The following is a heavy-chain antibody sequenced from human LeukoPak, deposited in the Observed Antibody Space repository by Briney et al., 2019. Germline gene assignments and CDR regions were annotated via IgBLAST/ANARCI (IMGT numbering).Heavy chain of an antibody. D-gene: IGHD6-13*01. CDR1: GGSISSYY. CDR2: IYYSGST. J-gene: IGHJ6*03. V-gene: IGHV4-59*01. CDR3: ARTTEAHSWRTRYYDYYMDV. Sequence: SSETLSLTCTVSGGSISSYYWSWIRQPPGKGLEWIGYIYYSGSTNYNPSLKSRVTISVDTSKNQFSLKLSSVAAADTAVYYCARTTEAHSWRTRYYDYYMDVWGKGTTVTVSS.